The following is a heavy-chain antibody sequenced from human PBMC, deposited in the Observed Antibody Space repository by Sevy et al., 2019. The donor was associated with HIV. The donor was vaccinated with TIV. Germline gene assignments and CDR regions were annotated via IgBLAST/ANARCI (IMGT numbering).Heavy chain of an antibody. CDR2: ISSSSSYI. D-gene: IGHD3-3*01. CDR1: GFTFSSYS. J-gene: IGHJ4*02. Sequence: GGSLRLSCAASGFTFSSYSMNWVRQAPGKGLEWVSSISSSSSYIYYADSVKGRFTISRDNAKNSLYLQMNSLRAEDTAVYYCARGKYYDCWSGYYTDRSFDYWGQGTLVTVSS. CDR3: ARGKYYDCWSGYYTDRSFDY. V-gene: IGHV3-21*01.